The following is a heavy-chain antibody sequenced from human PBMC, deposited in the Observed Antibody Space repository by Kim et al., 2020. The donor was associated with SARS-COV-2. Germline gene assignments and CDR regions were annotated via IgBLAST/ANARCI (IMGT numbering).Heavy chain of an antibody. J-gene: IGHJ4*02. V-gene: IGHV4-59*13. Sequence: SETLSLTYTVSGGSISSFYWSWIRQPPRKGLEWIGYIYYSGSTNYNPSLKSRVTMSVDTSKNRFSLKLSSVTAADTAVYYCARGLAQQLTPFDYWGQGILVTVSS. CDR3: ARGLAQQLTPFDY. D-gene: IGHD6-13*01. CDR2: IYYSGST. CDR1: GGSISSFY.